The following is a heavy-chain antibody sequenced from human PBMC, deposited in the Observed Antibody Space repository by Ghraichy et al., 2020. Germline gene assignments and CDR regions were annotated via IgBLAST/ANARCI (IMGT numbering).Heavy chain of an antibody. CDR3: ARGLRWPGDAFDI. V-gene: IGHV4-34*01. CDR1: GGSFSGYY. J-gene: IGHJ3*02. D-gene: IGHD5-24*01. Sequence: SETLSLTCAVYGGSFSGYYWSWIRQPPGKGLEWIGEINHSGSTNYNPSLKSRVTISVDTSKNQFSLKLSSVTAADTAVYYCARGLRWPGDAFDIWGQGTMVTVSS. CDR2: INHSGST.